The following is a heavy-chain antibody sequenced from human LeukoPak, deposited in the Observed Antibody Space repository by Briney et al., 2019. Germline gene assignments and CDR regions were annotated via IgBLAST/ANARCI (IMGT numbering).Heavy chain of an antibody. Sequence: GASVKVSCKASGYTFTSYGISWVRQAPGQGLEWMGWISAYNGNTNYAQKLQGRVTMTTDTSTSTAYMELRSLRSDDTAVYYCARDSELPDFWSGYYRSHNWFDPWGQGTLVTVS. CDR3: ARDSELPDFWSGYYRSHNWFDP. CDR1: GYTFTSYG. D-gene: IGHD3-3*01. CDR2: ISAYNGNT. J-gene: IGHJ5*02. V-gene: IGHV1-18*01.